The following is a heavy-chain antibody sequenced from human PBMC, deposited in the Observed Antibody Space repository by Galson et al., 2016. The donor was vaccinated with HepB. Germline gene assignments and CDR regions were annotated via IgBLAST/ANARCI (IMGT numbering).Heavy chain of an antibody. CDR1: GGSISHYY. V-gene: IGHV4-59*01. CDR2: ISDTGIP. D-gene: IGHD3-10*01. CDR3: ARASRTMVRGVFMQHFVY. J-gene: IGHJ4*02. Sequence: SETLSLTCCVSGGSISHYYWSWIRQPPGKGLEWIGYISDTGIPKYNPSLQSRVTFSVETSKSQFSLTLRSLTAADTAVYYCARASRTMVRGVFMQHFVYWGPGKLVTVSS.